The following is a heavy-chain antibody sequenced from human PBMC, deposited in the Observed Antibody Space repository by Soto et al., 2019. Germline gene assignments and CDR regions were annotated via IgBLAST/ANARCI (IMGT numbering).Heavy chain of an antibody. CDR3: AKDPKYCTSTSCYD. D-gene: IGHD2-2*01. CDR1: GFTFSTYA. Sequence: EVQLLESGGGLVQPGGSLRLSCAASGFTFSTYAMSWVRQAPGKGLEWVSTISASGAGTYYADSVKGRFTISRDNSKNTLYLQMNSLRAEDKAVYYCAKDPKYCTSTSCYDWGQGTMVTVSS. CDR2: ISASGAGT. J-gene: IGHJ3*01. V-gene: IGHV3-23*01.